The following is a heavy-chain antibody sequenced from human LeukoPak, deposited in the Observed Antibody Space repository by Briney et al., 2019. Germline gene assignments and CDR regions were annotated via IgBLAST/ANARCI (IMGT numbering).Heavy chain of an antibody. CDR2: ISYDGSNK. D-gene: IGHD6-25*01. J-gene: IGHJ4*02. Sequence: SSLRLSCAASGFTFSIYAMHWVRQAPGRGREGVADISYDGSNKYYADSVKGRFTISRDNSKNTLYLQMNSLRAEVTAVYYRAREPPNSSGIGLDYWAREPWSPSPQ. V-gene: IGHV3-30*04. CDR3: AREPPNSSGIGLDY. CDR1: GFTFSIYA.